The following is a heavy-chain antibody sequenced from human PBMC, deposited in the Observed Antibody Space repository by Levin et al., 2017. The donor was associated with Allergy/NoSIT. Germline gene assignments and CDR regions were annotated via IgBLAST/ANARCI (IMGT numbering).Heavy chain of an antibody. CDR3: AKLLRCCIAAAGWFDY. CDR2: ISGSGGST. D-gene: IGHD6-13*01. V-gene: IGHV3-23*01. J-gene: IGHJ4*02. Sequence: GGSLRLSCAASGFTFSSYAMSWVRQAPGKGLEWVSAISGSGGSTYYADSVKGRFTISRDNSKNTLYLQMNSLRAEDTAVYYCAKLLRCCIAAAGWFDYWGQGTLVTVSS. CDR1: GFTFSSYA.